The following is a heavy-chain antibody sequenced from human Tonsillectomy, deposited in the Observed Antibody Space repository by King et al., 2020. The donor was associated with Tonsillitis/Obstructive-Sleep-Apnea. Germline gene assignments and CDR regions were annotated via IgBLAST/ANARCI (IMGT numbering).Heavy chain of an antibody. CDR3: AGIPRTSFFDY. J-gene: IGHJ4*02. CDR1: GGSISSYY. D-gene: IGHD2-2*01. V-gene: IGHV4-59*01. Sequence: VQLQESGPGLVKPSETLSLTCTVSGGSISSYYWSWIRQPPGKGLEWIGYIYYSGSTNYKPSLKSRVTISVDTSKNQFSLKLSSVTAADTAVYYCAGIPRTSFFDYWGQGTLVTVSS. CDR2: IYYSGST.